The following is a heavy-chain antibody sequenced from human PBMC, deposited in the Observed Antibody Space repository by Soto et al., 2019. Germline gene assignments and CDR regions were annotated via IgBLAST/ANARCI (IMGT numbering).Heavy chain of an antibody. CDR2: ISGSGRTT. CDR3: AKFRGPSLSDYSMDV. J-gene: IGHJ6*03. D-gene: IGHD3-16*01. CDR1: GFTFGSYA. V-gene: IGHV3-23*01. Sequence: EVQLLESGGGLVQPGGSLRLSCAASGFTFGSYAMNWLRQAPGRGLECVSFISGSGRTTYYADSVKGGFTVSRDNSKNTLFLQMNSLRAEDTALYYCAKFRGPSLSDYSMDVWGKGTTVNVSS.